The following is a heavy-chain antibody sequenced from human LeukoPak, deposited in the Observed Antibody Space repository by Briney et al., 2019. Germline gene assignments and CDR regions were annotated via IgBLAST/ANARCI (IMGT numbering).Heavy chain of an antibody. J-gene: IGHJ4*02. Sequence: ASVKVSCKASGYTFTSYDINWVRQAPGQGLEWMGWISAYNGNTNYAQKLQGRVTMTTDTSTSTAYMELRSLRSDDTAVYYCARDREYYYDSSGYEDYWGQGTLVTVSS. V-gene: IGHV1-18*01. D-gene: IGHD3-22*01. CDR3: ARDREYYYDSSGYEDY. CDR1: GYTFTSYD. CDR2: ISAYNGNT.